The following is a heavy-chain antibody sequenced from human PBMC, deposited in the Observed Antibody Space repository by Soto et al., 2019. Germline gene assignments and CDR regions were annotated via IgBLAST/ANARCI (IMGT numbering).Heavy chain of an antibody. CDR2: INSEGDRT. CDR1: GFTFSSYA. V-gene: IGHV3-23*01. CDR3: AKDPQSSGWSYNWFDP. Sequence: EVQLLESGGGLVQPGGSLRLSCAASGFTFSSYALSWVRQDPGKGLEWVSTINSEGDRTYYADSGKGRFTISRDNYKNTLYLQMNSLTAEDTAVYYCAKDPQSSGWSYNWFDPWGQGTLVTVSS. D-gene: IGHD6-19*01. J-gene: IGHJ5*02.